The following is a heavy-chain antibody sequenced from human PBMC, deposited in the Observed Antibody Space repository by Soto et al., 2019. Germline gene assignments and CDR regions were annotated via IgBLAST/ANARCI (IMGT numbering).Heavy chain of an antibody. CDR3: AGMSQLAPKRNAFDI. J-gene: IGHJ3*02. CDR1: GGSINSYF. V-gene: IGHV4-59*01. D-gene: IGHD1-1*01. CDR2: IHYSGSA. Sequence: SETLSLTCTVSGGSINSYFWTWIRQSPGKGLQLIGCIHYSGSANYNPSLTTRVTMSVDTSKTQFSLSLTSVTVADTAVYYSAGMSQLAPKRNAFDIWGQGTMVRVSS.